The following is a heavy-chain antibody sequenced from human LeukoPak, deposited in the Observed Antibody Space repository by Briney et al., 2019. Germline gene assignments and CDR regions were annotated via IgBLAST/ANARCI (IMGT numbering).Heavy chain of an antibody. CDR3: ARVGYSNSYDY. Sequence: ASVKVSCKASGYTFTSYYMHWVRQAPGQGLEWMGIINPSGDSTSYAQKFQGWVTMTRDTSISTAYMELSRLRSDDTAVYYCARVGYSNSYDYWXQGTLVTVSS. J-gene: IGHJ4*02. D-gene: IGHD4-11*01. CDR2: INPSGDST. V-gene: IGHV1-46*01. CDR1: GYTFTSYY.